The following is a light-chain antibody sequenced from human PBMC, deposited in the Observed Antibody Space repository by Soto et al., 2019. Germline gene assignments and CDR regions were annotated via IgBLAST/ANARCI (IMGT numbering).Light chain of an antibody. V-gene: IGKV3-11*01. CDR1: LSVYTY. J-gene: IGKJ5*01. Sequence: EIVLTQSPATLSMSPGERATLSCRASLSVYTYLAWYQQKAGQAPSLLVYDASTRATGIPARLSGSSSCTTYTLIIVSLEPEDYAVDYCQQRNNWRFTFGQGTRLEIK. CDR2: DAS. CDR3: QQRNNWRFT.